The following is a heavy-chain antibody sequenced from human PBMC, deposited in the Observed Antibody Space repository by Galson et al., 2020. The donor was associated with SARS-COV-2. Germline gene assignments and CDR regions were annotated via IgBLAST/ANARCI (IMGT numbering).Heavy chain of an antibody. CDR1: GFTFSSYG. Sequence: GGSLRLSCAASGFTFSSYGMHWVRQAPGKGLEWVAVISYDGSNKYYADSVKGRFTISRDNSKNTLYLQMNSLRAEDTAVYYCAKDRMGATTPLLLDYWGQGTLVTVSS. CDR3: AKDRMGATTPLLLDY. J-gene: IGHJ4*02. V-gene: IGHV3-30*18. CDR2: ISYDGSNK. D-gene: IGHD1-26*01.